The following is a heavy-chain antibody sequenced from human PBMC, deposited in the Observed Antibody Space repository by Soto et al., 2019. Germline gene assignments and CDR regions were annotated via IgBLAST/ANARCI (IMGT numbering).Heavy chain of an antibody. V-gene: IGHV1-69*02. CDR2: IIPILGIA. CDR3: ARAGSGLKAAMGMGAYYYYMDV. D-gene: IGHD5-18*01. J-gene: IGHJ6*03. Sequence: GASVKVSCKASGGTFSSYTISWVRQAPGQGLEWMGRIIPILGIANYAQKFQGRVTITADKSTSTAYMELSSLRSEDTAVYYCARAGSGLKAAMGMGAYYYYMDVWGKGTTVTVSS. CDR1: GGTFSSYT.